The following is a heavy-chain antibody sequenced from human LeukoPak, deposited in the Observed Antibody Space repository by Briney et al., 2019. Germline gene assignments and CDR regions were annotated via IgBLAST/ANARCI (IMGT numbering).Heavy chain of an antibody. V-gene: IGHV4-4*07. Sequence: SETLSLTCTVSGGSISSYYWSWIRQPAGKGLEWIGRIYISGITNYNPSLKSRVTMSVDTSKNQFSLKLSSVTAADTAVYYCARENYDILSGYRRSYFDYWGQGTLVTVSS. D-gene: IGHD3-9*01. CDR2: IYISGIT. J-gene: IGHJ4*02. CDR3: ARENYDILSGYRRSYFDY. CDR1: GGSISSYY.